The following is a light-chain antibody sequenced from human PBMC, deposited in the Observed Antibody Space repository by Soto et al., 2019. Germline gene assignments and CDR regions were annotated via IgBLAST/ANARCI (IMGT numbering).Light chain of an antibody. V-gene: IGKV1-39*01. Sequence: DIQMTQSPSSLSASVGDSVIITCRASQSISTNLNWYQQKPGRAPNLLIYTASSLQYGVPSRFSGSGSGTDFTLTISSLQPEDFATYYCQETHSTPPRTFGQGTRVEVK. CDR1: QSISTN. CDR3: QETHSTPPRT. J-gene: IGKJ1*01. CDR2: TAS.